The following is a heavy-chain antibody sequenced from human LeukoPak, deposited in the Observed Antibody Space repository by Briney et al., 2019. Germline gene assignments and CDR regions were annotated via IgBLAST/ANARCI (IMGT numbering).Heavy chain of an antibody. D-gene: IGHD2-2*02. V-gene: IGHV4-4*07. CDR1: GGSISSYY. J-gene: IGHJ6*03. Sequence: SETLSLTCTVSGGSISSYYWSWIRQPAGKGLEWIGRIYTSGSTNYNPSLKSRVTMSVDTSKNQFSLKLSSVTAADTAVYYCARDSDDCSSTSCYTGGYYYYYMDVWGKGTTVTVSS. CDR2: IYTSGST. CDR3: ARDSDDCSSTSCYTGGYYYYYMDV.